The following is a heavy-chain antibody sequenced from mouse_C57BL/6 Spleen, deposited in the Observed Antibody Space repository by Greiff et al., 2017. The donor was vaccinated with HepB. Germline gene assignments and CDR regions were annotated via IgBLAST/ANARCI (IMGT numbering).Heavy chain of an antibody. CDR2: ISDGGSYT. J-gene: IGHJ2*01. V-gene: IGHV5-4*01. Sequence: EVHLVESGGGLVKPGGSLKLSCAASGFTFSSYAMSWVRQTPEKRLEWVATISDGGSYTYYPDNVKGRFTISRDNAKNNLYLQMSHLKSEDTAMYYCARDLLGYWGQGTTLTVSS. CDR3: ARDLLGY. D-gene: IGHD2-1*01. CDR1: GFTFSSYA.